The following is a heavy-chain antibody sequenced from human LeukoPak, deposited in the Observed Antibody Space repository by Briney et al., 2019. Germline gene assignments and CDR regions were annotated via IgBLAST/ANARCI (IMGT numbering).Heavy chain of an antibody. D-gene: IGHD2-21*02. V-gene: IGHV4-4*07. CDR2: IYTSGST. CDR1: GGSISSYY. CDR3: ARGPGFVVTAPFDY. J-gene: IGHJ4*02. Sequence: SETLSLTCTVPGGSISSYYWSWIRQPAGKGLEWIGRIYTSGSTNYNPSLKSRVTMSVDTSKNQFSLKLSSVTAADTAVYYCARGPGFVVTAPFDYWGQGTLVTVSS.